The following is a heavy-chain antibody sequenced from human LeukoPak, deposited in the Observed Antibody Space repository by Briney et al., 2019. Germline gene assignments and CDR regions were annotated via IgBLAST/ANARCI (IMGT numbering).Heavy chain of an antibody. CDR1: GGSISSYY. Sequence: PSETLSLTCTVSGGSISSYYWSWIRQPPGKGLEWIGYIYYSGSTNYNPSLKSRVTISVDTSKNQFSLKLSSVTAADTAVYYRARVNGDLEFDYWGQGTLVTVSS. CDR3: ARVNGDLEFDY. J-gene: IGHJ4*02. CDR2: IYYSGST. D-gene: IGHD4-17*01. V-gene: IGHV4-59*01.